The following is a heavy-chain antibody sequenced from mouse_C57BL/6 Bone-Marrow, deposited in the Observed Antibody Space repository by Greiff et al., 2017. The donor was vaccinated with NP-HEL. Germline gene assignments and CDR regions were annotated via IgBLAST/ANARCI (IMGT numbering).Heavy chain of an antibody. CDR2: IWSGGST. Sequence: QVQLKESGPGLVQPSQSLSITCTVSGFSLTSYGVHWVRQSPGKGLEWLGVIWSGGSTDYNAAFISRLSISKDNSKSQVFFKMNSLQADDTDIYYCARNGLSYDRENYFDDWGQGTTLTVSS. D-gene: IGHD2-12*01. CDR1: GFSLTSYG. CDR3: ARNGLSYDRENYFDD. J-gene: IGHJ2*01. V-gene: IGHV2-2*01.